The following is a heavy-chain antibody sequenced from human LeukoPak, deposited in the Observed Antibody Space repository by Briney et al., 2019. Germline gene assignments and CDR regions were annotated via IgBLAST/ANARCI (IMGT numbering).Heavy chain of an antibody. CDR2: INPNSGGT. V-gene: IGHV1-2*06. D-gene: IGHD1-26*01. Sequence: AASVKVSCKASGYTFTGYYMHWVRQAPGQGLEWMGRINPNSGGTNYAQKFRGRVTMTRDTSISTAYMELSRLRSDDTAVYYCARDSSGSYSGAAFDIWGQGTMVTVSS. CDR3: ARDSSGSYSGAAFDI. J-gene: IGHJ3*02. CDR1: GYTFTGYY.